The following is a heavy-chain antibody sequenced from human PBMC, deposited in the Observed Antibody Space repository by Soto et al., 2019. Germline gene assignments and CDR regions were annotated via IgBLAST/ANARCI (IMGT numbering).Heavy chain of an antibody. Sequence: QLQLQESGPGLVKPSETLSLTCTVSGGSISSSSYYWGWIRQPPGKGLEWIGSIYYSGSTYYNPSLKSRVTISVDTSKNQFSLKLSSVTAADTAVYYCARHDRSSGWYDYTKYWYFDLWGRGTLVTVSS. CDR1: GGSISSSSYY. CDR3: ARHDRSSGWYDYTKYWYFDL. J-gene: IGHJ2*01. D-gene: IGHD6-19*01. CDR2: IYYSGST. V-gene: IGHV4-39*01.